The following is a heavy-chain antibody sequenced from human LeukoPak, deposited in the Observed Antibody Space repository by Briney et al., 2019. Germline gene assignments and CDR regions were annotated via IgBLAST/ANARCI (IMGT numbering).Heavy chain of an antibody. CDR3: ARGSHYVWGKDGY. D-gene: IGHD3-16*01. J-gene: IGHJ4*02. CDR1: GGSFSGYY. CDR2: ISHSGST. V-gene: IGHV4-34*01. Sequence: SETLSLTCAFYGGSFSGYYWSWIRQPPGKGLEWIGEISHSGSTNYNPSLKSRVTMSLDTSKNQLSLKVTSVTAADTAVYYCARGSHYVWGKDGYWGKGTLVTVSS.